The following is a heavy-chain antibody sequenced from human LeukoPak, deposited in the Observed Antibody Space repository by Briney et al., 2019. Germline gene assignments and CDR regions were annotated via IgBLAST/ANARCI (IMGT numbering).Heavy chain of an antibody. CDR3: ARSDSPYYYGSGSYRDY. Sequence: ASVKVSCKASGYTFTSYDINWVRQATGQGLEWMGWMNPNSGNTGYAQKFQGRVTMTGNTSISTAYMELSSLRSEDTAVYYCARSDSPYYYGSGSYRDYWGQGTLVTVSS. CDR2: MNPNSGNT. CDR1: GYTFTSYD. V-gene: IGHV1-8*01. D-gene: IGHD3-10*01. J-gene: IGHJ4*02.